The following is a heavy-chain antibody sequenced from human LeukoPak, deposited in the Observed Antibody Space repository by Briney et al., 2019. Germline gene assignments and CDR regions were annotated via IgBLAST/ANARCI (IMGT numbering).Heavy chain of an antibody. CDR1: GGSIRSYY. J-gene: IGHJ4*02. CDR2: IDYSGSS. V-gene: IGHV4-59*12. CDR3: AREVGGDFDY. Sequence: SETLSLTCIVSGGSIRSYYWSWIRQPPGKGLEWIGNIDYSGSSNYNPSLKSRVTISVDKSKNQFSLKLSSVTAADTAVYYCAREVGGDFDYWGQGTLVTVSS. D-gene: IGHD3-3*01.